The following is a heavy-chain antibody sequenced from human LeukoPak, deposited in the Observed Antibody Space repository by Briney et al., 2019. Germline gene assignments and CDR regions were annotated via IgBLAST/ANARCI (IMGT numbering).Heavy chain of an antibody. CDR1: GGSISSGDYF. Sequence: SETLSLTCTVSGGSISSGDYFWSWIRQPPGKGLEWIGYISYSGSTYYNPSLKSRVTISVDTSKNQLSLRLSSVTAADTAVYYCARDRYYDSSGYYYAWYFDLWGRGTLVTVSS. CDR2: ISYSGST. CDR3: ARDRYYDSSGYYYAWYFDL. V-gene: IGHV4-30-4*01. D-gene: IGHD3-22*01. J-gene: IGHJ2*01.